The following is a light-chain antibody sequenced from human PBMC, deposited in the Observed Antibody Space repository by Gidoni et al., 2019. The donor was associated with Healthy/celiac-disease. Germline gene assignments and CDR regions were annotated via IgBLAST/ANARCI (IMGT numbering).Light chain of an antibody. V-gene: IGKV3-15*01. J-gene: IGKJ4*01. CDR2: GAS. CDR3: QQNNNWPLT. CDR1: QSVSSN. Sequence: EILLTHSPATLSVSPGERATLSCRASQSVSSNLAWYQQKPGQAPRLLVYGASTRATGIPARFSGSGSGTDFTLTISSLQSEDFAVYYCQQNNNWPLTFXGXTKVEIK.